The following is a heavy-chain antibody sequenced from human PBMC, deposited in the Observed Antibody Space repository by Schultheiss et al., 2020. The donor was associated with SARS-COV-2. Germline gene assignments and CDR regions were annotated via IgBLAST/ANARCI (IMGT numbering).Heavy chain of an antibody. CDR1: GGSISSGGYY. CDR2: INHSGST. Sequence: SETLSLTCTVSGGSISSGGYYWSWIRQHPGKGLEWIGEINHSGSTNYNPSLKSRVTISADTSKNQFSLKLSSVTATDTAVYYCVSTSDIVVAVATTWGQGTLVTVSS. D-gene: IGHD2-15*01. CDR3: VSTSDIVVAVATT. J-gene: IGHJ1*01. V-gene: IGHV4-39*01.